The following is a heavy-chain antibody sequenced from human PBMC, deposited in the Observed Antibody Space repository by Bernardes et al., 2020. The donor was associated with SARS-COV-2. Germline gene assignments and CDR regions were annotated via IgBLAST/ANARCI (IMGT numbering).Heavy chain of an antibody. V-gene: IGHV5-10-1*01. CDR3: ARQGKASGSFMDV. D-gene: IGHD3-10*01. CDR1: GHSFPSNW. CDR2: IDPTDSYV. Sequence: GESLKISCKGSGHSFPSNWISWVRQMPGKGLEWMGRIDPTDSYVTYSPSFQGHVTFSADKSISTAYLQWGSLTASDTAMYYCARQGKASGSFMDVWGQGTTVTVFS. J-gene: IGHJ6*02.